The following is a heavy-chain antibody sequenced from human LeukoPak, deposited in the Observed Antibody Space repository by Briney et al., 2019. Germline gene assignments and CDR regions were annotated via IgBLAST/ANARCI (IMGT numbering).Heavy chain of an antibody. CDR1: GFTFSSYA. J-gene: IGHJ4*02. CDR3: ARPGDHPYYFDY. CDR2: ISYDGSNK. Sequence: GGSLRLSCAASGFTFSSYAMSWVRQAPGKGLEWVAVISYDGSNKYYADSVKGRFTISRDNSKNTLYLQMNSLRAEDTAVYYCARPGDHPYYFDYWGQGTLVTVSS. D-gene: IGHD3-16*01. V-gene: IGHV3-30-3*01.